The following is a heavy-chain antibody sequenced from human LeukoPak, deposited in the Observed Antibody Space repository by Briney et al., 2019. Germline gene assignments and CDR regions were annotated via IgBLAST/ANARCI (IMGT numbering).Heavy chain of an antibody. CDR2: ISSSSSYI. V-gene: IGHV3-21*01. CDR3: ARGTVGAKYYFDY. CDR1: GFTFSSYS. D-gene: IGHD1-26*01. Sequence: GGSLRLSFAASGFTFSSYSMDGVCDAPRKGLEWVSSISSSSSYIYYADSVKGRFTISRDNAKNSLYLQMNSLRAEDTAVYYCARGTVGAKYYFDYWGQGALVTVSS. J-gene: IGHJ4*02.